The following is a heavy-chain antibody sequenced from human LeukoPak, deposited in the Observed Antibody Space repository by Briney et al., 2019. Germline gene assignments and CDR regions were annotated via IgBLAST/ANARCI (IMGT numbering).Heavy chain of an antibody. V-gene: IGHV3-21*01. J-gene: IGHJ6*02. CDR1: GFTFSSYS. CDR3: ARDLGSSGSGTYWGGYYYYGMDV. Sequence: GGSLRLSCAASGFTFSSYSMNWVRQAPGKGLEWVSSISSSSSYIYYADSVKGRFTISRDNAKNSLYLQMNSLRAEDTAVYYCARDLGSSGSGTYWGGYYYYGMDVWGQGTTVTVSS. CDR2: ISSSSSYI. D-gene: IGHD3-10*01.